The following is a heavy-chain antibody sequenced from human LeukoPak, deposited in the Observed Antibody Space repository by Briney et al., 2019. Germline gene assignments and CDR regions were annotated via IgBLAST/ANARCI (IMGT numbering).Heavy chain of an antibody. CDR1: GFTFSSYE. J-gene: IGHJ6*02. CDR2: ISYDGSNK. V-gene: IGHV3-30-3*01. CDR3: AREGNYDILTGYRYYYYYGMDV. Sequence: GGSLRLSCAASGFTFSSYEMNWVRQAPGKGLEWVAVISYDGSNKYYADSVKGRFTISRDNSKNTLYLQMNSLRAEDTAVYYCAREGNYDILTGYRYYYYYGMDVWGQGTTVTVSS. D-gene: IGHD3-9*01.